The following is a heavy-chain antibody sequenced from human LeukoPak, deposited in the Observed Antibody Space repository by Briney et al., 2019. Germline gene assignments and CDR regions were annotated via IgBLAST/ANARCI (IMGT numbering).Heavy chain of an antibody. CDR2: ISGSGGDT. CDR1: GLTFSSYA. Sequence: GALRLSCAASGLTFSSYAVSWVRQAPGKGPEWVSSISGSGGDTYYADSVKGRFTISRDNYKNTLYLQMNRLRAEDTPVYYFSKAPATGEGYYFDYMDVWGKGTTVTVSS. D-gene: IGHD7-27*01. V-gene: IGHV3-23*01. CDR3: SKAPATGEGYYFDYMDV. J-gene: IGHJ6*03.